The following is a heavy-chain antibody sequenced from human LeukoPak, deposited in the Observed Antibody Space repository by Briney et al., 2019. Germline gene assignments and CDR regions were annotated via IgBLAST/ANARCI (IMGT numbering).Heavy chain of an antibody. CDR3: ARGRRVPQQLVGDY. D-gene: IGHD6-13*01. V-gene: IGHV1-2*02. CDR1: GYTFTCYY. Sequence: GASVKVSCKASGYTFTCYYMHMVRQAPGQGLEWMGWINPNSGGTNYAQKFQGRVTMTRDTSISTAYMEPSRLRSDDTAVYYCARGRRVPQQLVGDYWGQGTLVTVSS. J-gene: IGHJ4*02. CDR2: INPNSGGT.